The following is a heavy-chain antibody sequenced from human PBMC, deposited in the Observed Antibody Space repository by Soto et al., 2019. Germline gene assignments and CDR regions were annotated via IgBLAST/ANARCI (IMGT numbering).Heavy chain of an antibody. CDR3: ATMGLGGVTHY. V-gene: IGHV3-15*01. D-gene: IGHD3-16*01. CDR1: GFTFNNAW. CDR2: IKKKTDGGTT. J-gene: IGHJ4*02. Sequence: EVQLVESGGGLVKPGGSLRLSCAASGFTFNNAWMSWVRQAPGKGLEWVGRIKKKTDGGTTEYAAPVKGRLTISRDDSKDTLYLQIDSLKTEDTTVYYCATMGLGGVTHYWGQGTLGTVSS.